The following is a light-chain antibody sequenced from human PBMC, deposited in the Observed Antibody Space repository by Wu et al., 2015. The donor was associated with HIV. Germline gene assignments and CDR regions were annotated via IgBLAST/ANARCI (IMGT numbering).Light chain of an antibody. J-gene: IGKJ1*01. Sequence: DIQMTQSPSTLSASVGDRVTITCRASQSISSWLAWFQQKPGKAPKLLIYRASSLVRGIPSRFSASGSGTEFTLTISSLQPDDFATYYCQQYNSYSWTFGQGTKVEIK. CDR1: QSISSW. CDR3: QQYNSYSWT. V-gene: IGKV1-5*03. CDR2: RAS.